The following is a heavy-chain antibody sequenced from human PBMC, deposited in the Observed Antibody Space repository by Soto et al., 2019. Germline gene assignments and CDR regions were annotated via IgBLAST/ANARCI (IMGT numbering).Heavy chain of an antibody. CDR3: ASPPTTGNYYYYGMDV. CDR2: IIPIFGTA. CDR1: GGTFSSYA. V-gene: IGHV1-69*12. J-gene: IGHJ6*02. D-gene: IGHD4-17*01. Sequence: QVQLVQSGAEVKKPGSSVKVSCKASGGTFSSYAISWVRQAPGQGLEWMGGIIPIFGTADYAQKFQGRVTSTAAESTSTAYMERSSLRSEDTAVYYCASPPTTGNYYYYGMDVWGQGTTVTVSS.